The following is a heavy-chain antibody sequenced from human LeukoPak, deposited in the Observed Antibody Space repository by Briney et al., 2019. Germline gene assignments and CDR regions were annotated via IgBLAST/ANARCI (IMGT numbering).Heavy chain of an antibody. CDR2: ISGSGGST. D-gene: IGHD3-22*01. J-gene: IGHJ4*02. Sequence: GGSLRLSCAASGFTFSSYAMSWVRQAPGKGLEWVSAISGSGGSTYYADSVKGRFTISRDNSKNTLYLQMNSLRAEDTAVYYCARVYYDSSGYYDDYWGQGTLVTVSS. CDR3: ARVYYDSSGYYDDY. CDR1: GFTFSSYA. V-gene: IGHV3-23*01.